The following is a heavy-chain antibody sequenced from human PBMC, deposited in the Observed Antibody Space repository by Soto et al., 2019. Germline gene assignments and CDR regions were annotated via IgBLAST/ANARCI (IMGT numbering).Heavy chain of an antibody. V-gene: IGHV3-23*01. D-gene: IGHD3-22*01. CDR1: GFTFSSYA. J-gene: IGHJ6*02. CDR2: ISGSGGST. Sequence: GGSLRLSCAASGFTFSSYAMSWVRQAPGKGLEWVSAISGSGGSTYYADSVKGRFTISRDNSKNTLYLQMNSLRAEDTAVYYCTRGAFYYDSSGYTSGCMDVWGQGTSVTASS. CDR3: TRGAFYYDSSGYTSGCMDV.